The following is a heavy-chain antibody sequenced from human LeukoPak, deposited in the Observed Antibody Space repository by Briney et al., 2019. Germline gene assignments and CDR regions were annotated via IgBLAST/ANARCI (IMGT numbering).Heavy chain of an antibody. D-gene: IGHD3-16*01. CDR2: IYHSGST. Sequence: SETLSLTCTVSGGSISSGGYYWSWIRQPPGKGLEWIGYIYHSGSTYYNPSLKSRVTISVDRSKSQFSLKLSSVTAADTAVYYCARGLGSDYYYYYMDVWGKGTTVTVSS. V-gene: IGHV4-30-2*01. J-gene: IGHJ6*03. CDR1: GGSISSGGYY. CDR3: ARGLGSDYYYYYMDV.